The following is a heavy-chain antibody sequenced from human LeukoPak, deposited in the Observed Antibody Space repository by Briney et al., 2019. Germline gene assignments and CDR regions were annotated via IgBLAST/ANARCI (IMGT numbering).Heavy chain of an antibody. CDR2: INPNSGDT. D-gene: IGHD6-19*01. J-gene: IGHJ5*02. CDR3: ARPAVATIDWFDP. V-gene: IGHV1-2*02. Sequence: AASVKVSCKASGYTFTSYYMHWVRQAPGQGLEWMGWINPNSGDTNYARKFQGTVTMTRDTSINTAYMELSSLRSDDTAVYYCARPAVATIDWFDPWGQGTLVTVSS. CDR1: GYTFTSYY.